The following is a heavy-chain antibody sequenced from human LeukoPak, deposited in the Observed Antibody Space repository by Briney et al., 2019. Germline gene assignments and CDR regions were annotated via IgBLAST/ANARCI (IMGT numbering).Heavy chain of an antibody. CDR3: ARGRSPAAENWFDP. J-gene: IGHJ5*02. CDR1: GGTFSSYA. Sequence: VASVKVSCKASGGTFSSYAISWVRQAPGQGLERMGGIIPIFGTANYAQKFQGRVTITRDTSASTAYMELSSLRSEDTAVYYCARGRSPAAENWFDPWGQGTLVTVSS. D-gene: IGHD2-2*01. CDR2: IIPIFGTA. V-gene: IGHV1-69*05.